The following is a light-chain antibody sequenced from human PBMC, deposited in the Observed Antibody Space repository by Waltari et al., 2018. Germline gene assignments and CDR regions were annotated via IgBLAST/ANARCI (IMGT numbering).Light chain of an antibody. CDR1: SPTVGSHP. CDR2: TDN. Sequence: QSVLTQVPSASGTPGQKVTISCPGVSPTVGSHPVPWCQALPGTAPTLLIPTDNQRPSGVPDRFSASKSGTSASLAISGLRSEDEAEYYCASWDDTVDGPVFGGGTKVTVL. J-gene: IGLJ3*02. V-gene: IGLV1-44*01. CDR3: ASWDDTVDGPV.